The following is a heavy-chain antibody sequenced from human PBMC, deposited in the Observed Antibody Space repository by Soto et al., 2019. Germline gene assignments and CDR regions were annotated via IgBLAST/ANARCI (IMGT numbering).Heavy chain of an antibody. V-gene: IGHV4-59*01. CDR1: GGSISSYY. Sequence: SETLSLTCSVSGGSISSYYWSWSRQPPGKGLEWIGYIYYSGSTNYNPSLKSRVTISVDTSKNQFSLKLSSVTAADTAVYYCARDEYYYDSSGYYTNWFDPWGQGTLVTVS. CDR2: IYYSGST. D-gene: IGHD3-22*01. J-gene: IGHJ5*02. CDR3: ARDEYYYDSSGYYTNWFDP.